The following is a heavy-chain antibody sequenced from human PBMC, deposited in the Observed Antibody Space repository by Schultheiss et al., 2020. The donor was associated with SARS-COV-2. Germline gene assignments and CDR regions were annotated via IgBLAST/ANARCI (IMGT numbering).Heavy chain of an antibody. Sequence: SETLSLTFTVSGDSVSSGDFYCSWVRQPPGKGLEWIGYTYYSGDTHYNPSLKSRATISVDTAKNQFSLQLSSVTAADTAVYYCARYYYDGTGDNWFDPWGQGIQVTVSS. CDR3: ARYYYDGTGDNWFDP. J-gene: IGHJ5*02. CDR1: GDSVSSGDFY. CDR2: TYYSGDT. V-gene: IGHV4-30-4*01. D-gene: IGHD3-3*01.